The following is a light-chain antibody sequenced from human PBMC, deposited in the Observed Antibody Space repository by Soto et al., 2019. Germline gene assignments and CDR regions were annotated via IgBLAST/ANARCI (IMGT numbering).Light chain of an antibody. CDR3: QSYDSSLSASV. CDR1: SSNIGAGYD. J-gene: IGLJ1*01. V-gene: IGLV1-40*01. CDR2: GNN. Sequence: QSVLTQPPSVSGAQGQRVTISCTGSSSNIGAGYDVHWYQQLPGTAPKLLIYGNNNRPSGVPDRFSGSKSGTSASLAITGLQAEDEADYYCQSYDSSLSASVFGTGTNVTVL.